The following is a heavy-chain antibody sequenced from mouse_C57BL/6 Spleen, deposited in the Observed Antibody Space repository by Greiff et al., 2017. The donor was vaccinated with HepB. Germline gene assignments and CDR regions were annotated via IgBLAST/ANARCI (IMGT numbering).Heavy chain of an antibody. Sequence: EVKLVESGPELVKPGASVKISCKASGYSFTGYYMNWVKQSPEKSLEWIGEINPSTGGTTYNQKFKAKATLTVDKSSSTAYMQLKSLTSEDSAVYYCARAFYDYDGPYYFDYWGQGTTLTVSS. CDR2: INPSTGGT. J-gene: IGHJ2*01. V-gene: IGHV1-42*01. D-gene: IGHD2-4*01. CDR1: GYSFTGYY. CDR3: ARAFYDYDGPYYFDY.